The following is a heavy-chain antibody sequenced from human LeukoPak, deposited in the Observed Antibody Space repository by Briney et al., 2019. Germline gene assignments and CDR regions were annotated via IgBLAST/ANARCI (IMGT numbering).Heavy chain of an antibody. CDR2: INPSGGST. CDR3: ARPQGAYCGGDCYLDY. Sequence: ASVNVSSKASVYTFTNYYMHWVRQAPGQGLEWMGLINPSGGSTTYAQKFQGRLTMTRDTSTSTVYMELSSLRSEDTAVYYCARPQGAYCGGDCYLDYWGQGTLVTVSS. V-gene: IGHV1-46*01. CDR1: VYTFTNYY. D-gene: IGHD2-21*02. J-gene: IGHJ4*02.